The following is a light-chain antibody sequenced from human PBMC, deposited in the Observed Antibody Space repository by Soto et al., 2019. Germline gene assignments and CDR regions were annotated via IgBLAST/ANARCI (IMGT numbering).Light chain of an antibody. Sequence: DIQMSQSPSTLSASVGGRVTITCRASQGTGGWLAWYQQKPGKAPKLLIYKTSTLEGGVPSRFSGSGSETEFTLTISSLQPDDFATYYCQQYSSYPRTFGGGTKVDIK. CDR3: QQYSSYPRT. CDR1: QGTGGW. CDR2: KTS. V-gene: IGKV1-5*03. J-gene: IGKJ4*01.